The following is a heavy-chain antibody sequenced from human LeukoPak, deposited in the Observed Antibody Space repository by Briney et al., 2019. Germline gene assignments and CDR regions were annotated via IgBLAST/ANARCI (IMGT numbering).Heavy chain of an antibody. D-gene: IGHD4-23*01. V-gene: IGHV4-30-2*01. Sequence: SETLSLTCAVSGGSISSGGYSWSWIRQPPGKGLEWIGYIYHSGSTYYNPSLKSRVTISVDRSKNQFSLKLSSVTAADTAVYYCAGAQRPYGGNFDYWGQGTLVTVSS. J-gene: IGHJ4*02. CDR3: AGAQRPYGGNFDY. CDR2: IYHSGST. CDR1: GGSISSGGYS.